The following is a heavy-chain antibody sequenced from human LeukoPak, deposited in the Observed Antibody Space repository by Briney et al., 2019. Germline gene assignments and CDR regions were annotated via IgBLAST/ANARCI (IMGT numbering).Heavy chain of an antibody. J-gene: IGHJ3*02. CDR3: ARDGGEMWPDAFDI. CDR2: IKQDGSEK. CDR1: GFTFSSYW. Sequence: GGSLRLSCAASGFTFSSYWMSWVRQAPGKGLEWVANIKQDGSEKYYVDSVKGRFTISRDNPKNSLYLQMNSLRAEDTAVYYCARDGGEMWPDAFDIWGQGTMVTVSS. V-gene: IGHV3-7*01. D-gene: IGHD5-24*01.